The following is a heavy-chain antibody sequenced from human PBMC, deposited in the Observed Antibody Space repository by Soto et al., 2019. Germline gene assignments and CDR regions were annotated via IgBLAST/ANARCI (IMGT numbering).Heavy chain of an antibody. D-gene: IGHD5-12*01. Sequence: SVKVSCKASGGSFSSFCINWVRQAPGQGLERMGGIIPVFGRPNYAQRFRGRLTITADESTNTVYLELIDLRSEDTAVYYCAREGSGYNLWGQGTQVTVSS. V-gene: IGHV1-69*01. CDR1: GGSFSSFC. CDR2: IIPVFGRP. J-gene: IGHJ1*01. CDR3: AREGSGYNL.